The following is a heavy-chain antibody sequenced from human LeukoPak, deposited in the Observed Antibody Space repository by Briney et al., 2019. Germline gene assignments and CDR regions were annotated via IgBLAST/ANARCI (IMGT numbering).Heavy chain of an antibody. D-gene: IGHD6-19*01. CDR1: GGSITTFY. Sequence: PSEALSLTCTVPGGSITTFYWSWLRQTPGTGLEWIGYIYYSGSTIYNPSLKSRVTISVDTSKNQFSLKLSSVTAADTAVYYCARDGTPVAGYYNYYMDVWGKGTTATVSS. V-gene: IGHV4-59*01. J-gene: IGHJ6*03. CDR2: IYYSGST. CDR3: ARDGTPVAGYYNYYMDV.